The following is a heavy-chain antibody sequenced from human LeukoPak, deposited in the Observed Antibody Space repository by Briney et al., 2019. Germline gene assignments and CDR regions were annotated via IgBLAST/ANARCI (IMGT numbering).Heavy chain of an antibody. CDR3: AGRSATLHYFDY. J-gene: IGHJ4*02. CDR2: INHSGST. D-gene: IGHD1-26*01. Sequence: PSETLSLTCAVYGGSFSGYYWSWIRQPPGKGLEWIGEINHSGSTNYNPSLKSRVTISVDTSKNQFSLKLSSVTAADTAVYYCAGRSATLHYFDYWGQGTLVTVSS. CDR1: GGSFSGYY. V-gene: IGHV4-34*01.